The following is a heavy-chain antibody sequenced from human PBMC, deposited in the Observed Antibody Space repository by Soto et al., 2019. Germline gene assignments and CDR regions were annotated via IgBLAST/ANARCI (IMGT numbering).Heavy chain of an antibody. CDR3: ARDMAAARYSSSLDY. CDR2: IWYDGSNK. D-gene: IGHD6-6*01. CDR1: GFTFSSYG. V-gene: IGHV3-33*01. Sequence: PGGSLRLSCAASGFTFSSYGMHWVRQAPGKGLEWVAVIWYDGSNKYYADSVKGRFTISRDNSKNTLYLQMNSLRAEDTAVYYCARDMAAARYSSSLDYWCQGTLVTVSS. J-gene: IGHJ4*02.